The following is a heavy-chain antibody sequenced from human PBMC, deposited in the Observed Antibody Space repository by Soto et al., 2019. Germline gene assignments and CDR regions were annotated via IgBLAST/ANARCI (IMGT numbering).Heavy chain of an antibody. J-gene: IGHJ6*02. CDR1: GYTFTTYG. Sequence: QVQLEQSGAEVKKPGDSMKVSCKASGYTFTTYGISWVRQAPGQGLEWMGWINGYNGNTDYPQKLQGRVTMTTDTSTSTAYMALRGLRSDDTAVYYCAREGSAPYYYYGMDVWGQGTTVTVSS. CDR3: AREGSAPYYYYGMDV. V-gene: IGHV1-18*01. CDR2: INGYNGNT. D-gene: IGHD6-19*01.